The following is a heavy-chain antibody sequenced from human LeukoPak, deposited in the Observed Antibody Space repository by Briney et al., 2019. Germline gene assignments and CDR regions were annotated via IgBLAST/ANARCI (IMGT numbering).Heavy chain of an antibody. Sequence: GGSLRLSCLATGFALSTYAMHWVRQAPGKGLEHVSTISTDGRNTYYADSVKGRFTISRDTSKNTLYLQMSSLRGDDTAVYYCLKGSQGPIWQQLVPDHWGQGTQVTVSS. V-gene: IGHV3-64D*06. CDR1: GFALSTYA. J-gene: IGHJ4*02. CDR2: ISTDGRNT. D-gene: IGHD6-13*01. CDR3: LKGSQGPIWQQLVPDH.